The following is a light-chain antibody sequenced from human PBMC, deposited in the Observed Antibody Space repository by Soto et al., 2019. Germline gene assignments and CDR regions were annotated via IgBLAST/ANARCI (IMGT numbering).Light chain of an antibody. V-gene: IGKV1-9*01. CDR2: GSS. J-gene: IGKJ4*01. CDR3: QKLKSYPLS. Sequence: DIQLTQSPSFLSASVGDRVSITCRASQDIGLFLAWYQQIPGQAPRLLMYGSSRLENGVPSRFSGSESGTEFTLTVRSLQPEDFGTYYCQKLKSYPLSFGGGTQVEVK. CDR1: QDIGLF.